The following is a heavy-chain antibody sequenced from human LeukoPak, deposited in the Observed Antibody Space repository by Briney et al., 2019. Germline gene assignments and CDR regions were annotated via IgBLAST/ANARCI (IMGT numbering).Heavy chain of an antibody. CDR2: INHSGST. D-gene: IGHD3-22*01. J-gene: IGHJ3*02. V-gene: IGHV4-34*01. Sequence: SETLSLTCAVYGGSFSGYYWSWIRQPPGKGLEWIGEINHSGSTNYSPSLKSRVTISVDTSKNQFSLKLSSVTAADTAVYYCARGNYDGRFFDIWGQGTMVTVSS. CDR1: GGSFSGYY. CDR3: ARGNYDGRFFDI.